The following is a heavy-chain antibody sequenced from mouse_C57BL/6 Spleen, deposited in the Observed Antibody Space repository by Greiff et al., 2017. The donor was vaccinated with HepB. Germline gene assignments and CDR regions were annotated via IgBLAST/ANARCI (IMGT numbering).Heavy chain of an antibody. CDR1: GYAFSSSW. CDR3: ARSRSGSFAY. J-gene: IGHJ3*01. Sequence: VKLMESGPELVKPGASVKISCKASGYAFSSSWMNWVKQRPGKGLEWIGRIYPGDGDTNYNGKFKGKATLTADKSSSTAYMQLSSLTSEDSAVYFCARSRSGSFAYWGQGTRVTVSA. V-gene: IGHV1-82*01. CDR2: IYPGDGDT. D-gene: IGHD3-2*02.